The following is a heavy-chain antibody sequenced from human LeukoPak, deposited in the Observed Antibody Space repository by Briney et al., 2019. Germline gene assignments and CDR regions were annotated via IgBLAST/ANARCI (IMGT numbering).Heavy chain of an antibody. J-gene: IGHJ4*02. Sequence: SVKVSCKASGGTFSSYAISWVRQAPGQGLEWMGGIIPIFGTANYAQKFQGRVTITTDESTSKAYMELSSLRSEDTAVYYCARRKQSYYYDSSGYYYVFDYWGQGTLVTVSS. CDR1: GGTFSSYA. D-gene: IGHD3-22*01. CDR3: ARRKQSYYYDSSGYYYVFDY. CDR2: IIPIFGTA. V-gene: IGHV1-69*05.